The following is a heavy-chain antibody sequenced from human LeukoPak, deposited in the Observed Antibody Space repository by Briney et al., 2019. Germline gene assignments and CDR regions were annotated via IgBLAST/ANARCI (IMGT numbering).Heavy chain of an antibody. CDR3: ARANAGRFGENIDY. D-gene: IGHD3-10*01. V-gene: IGHV3-7*03. CDR1: GFTFSSYW. Sequence: GGSLRLSCAASGFTFSSYWMSWVRQAPGKGLEWVANIKQDGSEKYYVDSVKGRFTISRDSAKNSLYLQMNSLRAEDTAVYYCARANAGRFGENIDYWGQGTLVTVSS. J-gene: IGHJ4*02. CDR2: IKQDGSEK.